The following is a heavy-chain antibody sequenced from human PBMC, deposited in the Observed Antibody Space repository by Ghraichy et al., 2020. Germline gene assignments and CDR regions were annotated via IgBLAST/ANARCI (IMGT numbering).Heavy chain of an antibody. CDR2: IKQDGSEK. D-gene: IGHD1-14*01. V-gene: IGHV3-7*01. J-gene: IGHJ3*01. CDR3: ARGVPTGVDASDV. Sequence: GGSLRLSCAASGFTFSSYWMTWVRQAPGKGLEWVANIKQDGSEKYYVDSVKGRFTISRDNAKNSLYLQMNSLRAEDTAVYYCARGVPTGVDASDVWGQGTMVTVSS. CDR1: GFTFSSYW.